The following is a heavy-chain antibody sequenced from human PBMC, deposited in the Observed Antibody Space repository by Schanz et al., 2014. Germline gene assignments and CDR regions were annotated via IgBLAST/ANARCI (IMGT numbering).Heavy chain of an antibody. D-gene: IGHD2-2*01. CDR1: GYPFSNYG. V-gene: IGHV1-18*01. CDR3: ASDVPINDS. Sequence: QVQMVQSGAEVKKPGASVKVSCKASGYPFSNYGISWLRQAPGQGFEWMAWMSYNGNTKYAQSLQGRVTVTRDTSTSTSCMELKSLASDDTAVYYCASDVPINDSWGQGTPVIVSS. J-gene: IGHJ5*01. CDR2: MSYNGNT.